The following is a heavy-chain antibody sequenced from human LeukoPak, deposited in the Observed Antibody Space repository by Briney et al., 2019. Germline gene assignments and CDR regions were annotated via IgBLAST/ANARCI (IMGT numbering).Heavy chain of an antibody. D-gene: IGHD3-3*01. CDR2: IRYDGSNK. V-gene: IGHV3-30*02. CDR3: AKAYYDFWSGYIDAFDI. Sequence: PGGSLRLSCAASGFTFSSYGMHWVRQAPGKGLEWVAFIRYDGSNKYYADSVKGRFTISRDNSKNTLYLQMNSLRAEDTAVYYCAKAYYDFWSGYIDAFDIWGQGTMVTVSS. CDR1: GFTFSSYG. J-gene: IGHJ3*02.